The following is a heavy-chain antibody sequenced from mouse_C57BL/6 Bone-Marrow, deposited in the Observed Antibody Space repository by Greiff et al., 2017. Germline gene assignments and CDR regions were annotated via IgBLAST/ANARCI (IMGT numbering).Heavy chain of an antibody. J-gene: IGHJ3*01. CDR1: GYTFTSYW. CDR3: ARMEDDLFAY. D-gene: IGHD2-4*01. Sequence: QVQLQQSGAELVMPGASVKLSCKASGYTFTSYWMHWVKQRPGQGLEWIGEIDPSDSYTNYNQKFKGKSTLTVDKSSSTAYMQLSSLTSEDSAVYYCARMEDDLFAYWGQGTLVTVSA. V-gene: IGHV1-69*01. CDR2: IDPSDSYT.